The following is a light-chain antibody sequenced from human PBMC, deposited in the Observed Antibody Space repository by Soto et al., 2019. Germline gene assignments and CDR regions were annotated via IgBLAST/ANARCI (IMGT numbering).Light chain of an antibody. CDR2: GAS. CDR3: QQYGSSGT. Sequence: EIGLTASPAPPFLSPGGRGTLSRRASQSVSNNYLAWYQQKPGQAPRLLIYGASNRATGIPDRFSGSGSGTDFTLTISRLEPEDFAVYYCQQYGSSGTFGQGTKVDIK. CDR1: QSVSNNY. V-gene: IGKV3-20*01. J-gene: IGKJ1*01.